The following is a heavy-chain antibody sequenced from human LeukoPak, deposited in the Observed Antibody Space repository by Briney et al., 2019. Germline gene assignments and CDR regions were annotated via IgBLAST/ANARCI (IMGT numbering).Heavy chain of an antibody. CDR2: IKEDGTAK. V-gene: IGHV3-7*01. CDR1: GFTFSSSW. D-gene: IGHD2-2*03. Sequence: GGSLRLSCAASGFTFSSSWMAWVRQAPGKGLERVGNIKEDGTAKNYVVSVRGRFTISRDNAKNSLYLQMNSLRAEDTAVYYCARHGYCSSTSCSGGFDIWGQGTMVTVSS. CDR3: ARHGYCSSTSCSGGFDI. J-gene: IGHJ3*02.